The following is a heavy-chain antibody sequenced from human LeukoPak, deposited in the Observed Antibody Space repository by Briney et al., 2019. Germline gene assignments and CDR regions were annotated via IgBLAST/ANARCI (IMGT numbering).Heavy chain of an antibody. J-gene: IGHJ4*02. CDR1: GFTFSSYS. D-gene: IGHD6-25*01. V-gene: IGHV3-21*01. CDR2: ISSSSSYI. Sequence: GGSLRLSCAASGFTFSSYSMNWVRQAPGKGLEWVSSISSSSSYIYYADSVKGRFTISRDNAKNSLYLQMNSLRAEDTAVYYCARVFLDSSGTFDYWGQGTLVTVSS. CDR3: ARVFLDSSGTFDY.